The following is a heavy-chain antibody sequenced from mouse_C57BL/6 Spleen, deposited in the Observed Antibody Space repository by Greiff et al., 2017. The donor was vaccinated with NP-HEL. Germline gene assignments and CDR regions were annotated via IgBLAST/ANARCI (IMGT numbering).Heavy chain of an antibody. V-gene: IGHV1-63*01. CDR1: GYTFTNYW. J-gene: IGHJ2*01. CDR2: IYPGGGYT. D-gene: IGHD2-5*01. CDR3: ARRGDYSIQGYFDY. Sequence: QVQLQQSGAELVRPGTSVKMSCKASGYTFTNYWIGWAKQRPGHGLEWIGDIYPGGGYTNYNEKFKGKATLTADKSSSTAYMQFSSLTSEDSAIYYCARRGDYSIQGYFDYWGQGTTLTVSS.